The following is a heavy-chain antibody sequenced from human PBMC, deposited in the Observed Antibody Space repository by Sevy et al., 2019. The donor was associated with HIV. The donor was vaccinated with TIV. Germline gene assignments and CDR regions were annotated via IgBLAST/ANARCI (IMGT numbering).Heavy chain of an antibody. CDR2: ISYDGSNK. CDR1: GFTFSSYG. CDR3: AKEHKAGRDPYYYYGMDV. D-gene: IGHD6-19*01. J-gene: IGHJ6*02. V-gene: IGHV3-30*18. Sequence: GGSLRLSCAASGFTFSSYGMHWVRQAPGKGLEWVAVISYDGSNKYYADSVKGRFTISRDNSKNTLYRQMNSLRAEDTAVYYCAKEHKAGRDPYYYYGMDVWGQGTTVTVSS.